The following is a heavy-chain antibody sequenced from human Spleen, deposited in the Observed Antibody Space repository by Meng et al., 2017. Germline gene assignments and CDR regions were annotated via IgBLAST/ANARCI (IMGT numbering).Heavy chain of an antibody. D-gene: IGHD3-22*01. CDR1: GGSVSRGAYY. CDR3: ARDDSSGYYSY. Sequence: QVQLQGAGPGLVKPSETLSLTCTVSGGSVSRGAYYWSWIRQPPGKGLEWIGYIYYSGSTNYNPSLKSRVTISVDTSKNQFSLKLSSVTAADTAVYYCARDDSSGYYSYWGQGTLVTVSS. CDR2: IYYSGST. J-gene: IGHJ4*02. V-gene: IGHV4-61*08.